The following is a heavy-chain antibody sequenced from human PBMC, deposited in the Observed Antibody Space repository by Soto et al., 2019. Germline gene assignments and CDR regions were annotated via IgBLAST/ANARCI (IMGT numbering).Heavy chain of an antibody. V-gene: IGHV5-51*01. CDR1: GYSFTSYW. D-gene: IGHD3-3*01. CDR3: AKLRFLEWSHYGMDV. J-gene: IGHJ6*02. Sequence: GESLKISCKGSGYSFTSYWIGWVRQMPGKGLEWMGIIYPGDSDTRYSPSFQGQVTISADKSISTVYLQWSSLKASDTAMYYCAKLRFLEWSHYGMDVWGQGTTVTVSS. CDR2: IYPGDSDT.